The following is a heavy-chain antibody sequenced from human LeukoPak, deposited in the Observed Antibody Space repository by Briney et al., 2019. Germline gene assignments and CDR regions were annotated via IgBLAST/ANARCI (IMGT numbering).Heavy chain of an antibody. D-gene: IGHD7-27*01. CDR2: IYHSGST. Sequence: SQTLSLTCAVSGGSISSGGYSWGWIRQPPGKGLEWIGYIYHSGSTYYNPSLKSRVTISVDRSKNQFSLKLSSVTAADTAVYYCARDRPTGGIDYWGQETLVTVSS. CDR1: GGSISSGGYS. V-gene: IGHV4-30-2*01. CDR3: ARDRPTGGIDY. J-gene: IGHJ4*02.